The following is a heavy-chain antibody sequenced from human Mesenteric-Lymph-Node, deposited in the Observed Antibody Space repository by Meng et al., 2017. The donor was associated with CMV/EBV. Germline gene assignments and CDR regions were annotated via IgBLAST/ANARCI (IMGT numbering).Heavy chain of an antibody. Sequence: GGSLRLSCAASGFTFSTYEMNWVRQAPGKGLEWVSRINSDGSSTSYAGSVKGRFTISRDNAKNTLYLQMNSLRVEDTAVYYCAREEPIFWGAFDVWGQGTMVTVSS. CDR3: AREEPIFWGAFDV. CDR1: GFTFSTYE. CDR2: INSDGSST. J-gene: IGHJ3*01. V-gene: IGHV3-74*01. D-gene: IGHD3-9*01.